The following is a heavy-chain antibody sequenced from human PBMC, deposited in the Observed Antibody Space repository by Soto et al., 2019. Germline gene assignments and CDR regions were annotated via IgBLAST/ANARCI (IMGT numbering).Heavy chain of an antibody. D-gene: IGHD2-2*01. CDR3: AKSVVYCSSTSCLGEDY. V-gene: IGHV3-23*01. J-gene: IGHJ4*01. CDR2: ISGSGGST. CDR1: GFTFSSYA. Sequence: EVQLLESGGGLVQPGGSLRLSCAASGFTFSSYAMSWVRQAPGKGLEWVSAISGSGGSTYYADSVKGRFTISRDNSKNTQYLQMTSLRAEVTAVYYCAKSVVYCSSTSCLGEDYLAHGTLVTVSS.